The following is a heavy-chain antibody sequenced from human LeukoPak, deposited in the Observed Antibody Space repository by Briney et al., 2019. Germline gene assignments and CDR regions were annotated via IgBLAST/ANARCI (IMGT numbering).Heavy chain of an antibody. Sequence: RSETLSLTCTVSGGPISGSISSYYWNWIRQPPGKGLEWFGYIYYSGSTNYNPSLKSRVTISVDTSKNQFSLKLSSVTAADTAVYYCARYGREPSQTPLDYWGQGTLVTVSS. V-gene: IGHV4-61*01. CDR2: IYYSGST. CDR1: GGPISGSISSYY. D-gene: IGHD1-26*01. J-gene: IGHJ4*02. CDR3: ARYGREPSQTPLDY.